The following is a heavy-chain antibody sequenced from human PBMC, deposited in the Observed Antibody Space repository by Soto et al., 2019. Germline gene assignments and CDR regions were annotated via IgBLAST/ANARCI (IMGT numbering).Heavy chain of an antibody. Sequence: PSETLSLTCIVSGGSIGTFHWSWIRQPPGKGLEWIGYIYHNGDTRFNPSLQSRVTMSVDTSKNQISLKLNSVTAADTAVYYCARDGLDTADMVLRTWGQGALVTVSS. V-gene: IGHV4-59*01. J-gene: IGHJ4*02. CDR1: GGSIGTFH. CDR2: IYHNGDT. CDR3: ARDGLDTADMVLRT. D-gene: IGHD3-10*01.